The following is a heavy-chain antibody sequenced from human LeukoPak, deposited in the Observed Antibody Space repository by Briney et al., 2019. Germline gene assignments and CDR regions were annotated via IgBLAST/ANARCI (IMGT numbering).Heavy chain of an antibody. CDR1: GYTFSSNY. CDR3: ARGPRITLVRGGQRYYYMDV. Sequence: GASVKVSCKASGYTFSSNYMHWVRQAPGQGLEWMGIINPSGGSTNYAQKFQGRVTMTRDTSTSTVYMELSSLRSEDTAVYYCARGPRITLVRGGQRYYYMDVWGKGTTVTISS. D-gene: IGHD3-10*01. J-gene: IGHJ6*03. V-gene: IGHV1-46*01. CDR2: INPSGGST.